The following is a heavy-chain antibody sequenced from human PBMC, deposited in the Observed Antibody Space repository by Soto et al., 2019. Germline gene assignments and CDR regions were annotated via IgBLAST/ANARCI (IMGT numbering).Heavy chain of an antibody. Sequence: SQTLSLTCSVSGGSISGYYWSWIRQPPGKGLEWIGYIYYSGSTNYNPSLKSRVTIPLDTSKNQFSLRLRSVTAADTDVYYCARARYDSSGYYYFDSWGQGTPVTVSS. V-gene: IGHV4-59*01. D-gene: IGHD3-22*01. CDR3: ARARYDSSGYYYFDS. J-gene: IGHJ4*02. CDR2: IYYSGST. CDR1: GGSISGYY.